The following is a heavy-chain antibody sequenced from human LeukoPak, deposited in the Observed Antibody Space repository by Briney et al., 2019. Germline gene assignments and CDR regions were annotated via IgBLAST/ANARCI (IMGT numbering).Heavy chain of an antibody. Sequence: GGSLRLSCAASGFIFSSYWMSWVRQAPGKGLEWVAYIQYDRTNEQYAHSVKGRFRISRDNSNNILYLQMNSLRTEDTAVYYCAKDRCSNGIGCYYYYMEVWGKGTTVTISS. CDR3: AKDRCSNGIGCYYYYMEV. CDR2: IQYDRTNE. V-gene: IGHV3-30*02. CDR1: GFIFSSYW. D-gene: IGHD2-8*01. J-gene: IGHJ6*03.